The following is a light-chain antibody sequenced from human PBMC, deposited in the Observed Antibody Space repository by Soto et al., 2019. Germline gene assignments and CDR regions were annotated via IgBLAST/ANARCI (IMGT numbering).Light chain of an antibody. CDR1: SSDVGGSNF. CDR2: DVA. V-gene: IGLV2-14*03. CDR3: SSYRSGGTFV. J-gene: IGLJ1*01. Sequence: QSVLTQPASVSDSPGQSITISCTGTSSDVGGSNFVSWYQQHPGKPPKLIIYDVANRPSGVSNRFSGSKSGSTASLIISGLQAEDEADYYCSSYRSGGTFVFGSGTKLTVL.